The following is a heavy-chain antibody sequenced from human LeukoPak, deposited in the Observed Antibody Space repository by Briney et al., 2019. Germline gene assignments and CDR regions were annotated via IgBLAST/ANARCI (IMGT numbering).Heavy chain of an antibody. CDR3: ARQPVVNRGAVASNFDY. D-gene: IGHD6-19*01. J-gene: IGHJ4*02. Sequence: SDTLSLTCSASGGLISSSTTYYLAWIRQPPGKGLEWIGRIYFNGITYYNASLESRVTVSVDTYNNHFSLKLTSLSAADTAVYYCARQPVVNRGAVASNFDYWGQGTLVTVSS. CDR2: IYFNGIT. CDR1: GGLISSSTTYY. V-gene: IGHV4-39*01.